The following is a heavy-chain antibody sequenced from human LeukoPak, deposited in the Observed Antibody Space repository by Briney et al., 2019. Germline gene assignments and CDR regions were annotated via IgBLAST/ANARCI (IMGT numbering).Heavy chain of an antibody. CDR3: ARGGGLDV. CDR1: GFTFSSYW. Sequence: GGSLRLSCAASGFTFSSYWMNWARQTPGKGLEWVASINHNGNVNYYVDSVKGRFTISRDNAKNSLYLQMSNLRAEDTAVYFCARGGGLDVWAKGPRSPSP. V-gene: IGHV3-7*03. CDR2: INHNGNVN. D-gene: IGHD3-16*01. J-gene: IGHJ6*02.